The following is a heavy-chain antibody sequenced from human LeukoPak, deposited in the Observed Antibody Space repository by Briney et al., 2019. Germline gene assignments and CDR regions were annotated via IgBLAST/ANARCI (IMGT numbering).Heavy chain of an antibody. CDR1: GGSISSSTYY. V-gene: IGHV4-39*07. Sequence: SETLSLTCSVSGGSISSSTYYWGWIRQPPGKGLEWIGSIYYSGTTYYNPSLKSRVTISVDTSKNQFSLKLSSVTAADTAVYYCATNTGTVFDYWGQGALVTVSS. J-gene: IGHJ4*02. CDR2: IYYSGTT. D-gene: IGHD7-27*01. CDR3: ATNTGTVFDY.